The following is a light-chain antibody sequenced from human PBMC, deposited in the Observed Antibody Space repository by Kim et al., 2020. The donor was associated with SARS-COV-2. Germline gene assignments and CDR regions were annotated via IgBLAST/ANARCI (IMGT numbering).Light chain of an antibody. V-gene: IGKV3-11*01. CDR3: QQRSNWPLSYQYT. CDR2: DAS. CDR1: QSVSSY. J-gene: IGKJ2*01. Sequence: EIVLTQSPATLSLSPGERATLSCRASQSVSSYLAWYQQKPGQAPRLLIYDASNRATGIPARFSGSGSGTDFTLTISSLEPEDFAVYYCQQRSNWPLSYQYTFGQGTKLEI.